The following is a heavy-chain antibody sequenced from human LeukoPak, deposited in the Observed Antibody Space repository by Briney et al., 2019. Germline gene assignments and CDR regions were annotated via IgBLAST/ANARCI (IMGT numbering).Heavy chain of an antibody. CDR1: GFTFSDYY. D-gene: IGHD3-16*02. J-gene: IGHJ4*02. V-gene: IGHV3-72*01. CDR3: ARARTYYDYVWGSYRTGGFDY. CDR2: TRNKANSYTT. Sequence: PGGSLRLSCAASGFTFSDYYMGWIRQAPGKGREWVGRTRNKANSYTTEYAASVKGRFTISRDDSKNSLYLQMNSLKTEDTAVYYCARARTYYDYVWGSYRTGGFDYWGQGTLVTVSS.